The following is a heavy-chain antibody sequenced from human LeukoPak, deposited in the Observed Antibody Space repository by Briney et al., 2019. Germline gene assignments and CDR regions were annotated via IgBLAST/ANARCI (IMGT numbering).Heavy chain of an antibody. CDR3: AKNVERGAYCSGGSCYPYYYYYMNV. CDR2: ISGSGGTT. D-gene: IGHD2-15*01. V-gene: IGHV3-23*01. Sequence: PEGSLRLSCAASGFTFSSYGMSWVRQAPGKGLEWVSAISGSGGTTYYADSVKGRFTISRDNSKNTLYLQMNSLRAEDTAVYYCAKNVERGAYCSGGSCYPYYYYYMNVWGKGTTVTISS. CDR1: GFTFSSYG. J-gene: IGHJ6*03.